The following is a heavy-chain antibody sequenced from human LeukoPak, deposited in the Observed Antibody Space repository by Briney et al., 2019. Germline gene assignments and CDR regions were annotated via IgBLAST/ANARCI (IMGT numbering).Heavy chain of an antibody. Sequence: GASVKVSCKASGYTFTSYGISWVRQAPGQGLEWMGWISAYNGNTNYAQKLQGRVTMTTDTSTSTAYMELRSLRSDDTAVYYCARDSGLSSSWYRTKIEYYYMDVWGKGTTVTISS. J-gene: IGHJ6*03. V-gene: IGHV1-18*01. CDR3: ARDSGLSSSWYRTKIEYYYMDV. D-gene: IGHD6-13*01. CDR2: ISAYNGNT. CDR1: GYTFTSYG.